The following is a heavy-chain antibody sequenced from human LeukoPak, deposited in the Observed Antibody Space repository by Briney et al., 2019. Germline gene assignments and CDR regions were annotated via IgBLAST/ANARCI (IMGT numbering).Heavy chain of an antibody. V-gene: IGHV3-11*01. D-gene: IGHD4-11*01. J-gene: IGHJ5*02. Sequence: GGSLRLSCEASGFILSNFYMAWLRQAPGKGLEWLSYISGSADRIVYGDSVKGRFTVYRHNAKNTLFLQMNSMGAEDTAVYYCSRDWRNGGFHPWGQPTLVTVSS. CDR1: GFILSNFY. CDR2: ISGSADRI. CDR3: SRDWRNGGFHP.